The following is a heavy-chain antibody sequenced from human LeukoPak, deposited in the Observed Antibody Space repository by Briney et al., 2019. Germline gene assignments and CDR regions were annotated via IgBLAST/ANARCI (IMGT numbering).Heavy chain of an antibody. CDR3: APSKADDAFDI. CDR2: INTNTGNP. J-gene: IGHJ3*02. CDR1: GYTFTSYA. V-gene: IGHV7-4-1*02. Sequence: EASVKVSCKASGYTFTSYAMNWVRQAPGQGLEWMGWINTNTGNPTYAQGFTGRFVFSLDTSVSTAYLQISSLKAEDTAVYYCAPSKADDAFDIWGQGTMVTVSS.